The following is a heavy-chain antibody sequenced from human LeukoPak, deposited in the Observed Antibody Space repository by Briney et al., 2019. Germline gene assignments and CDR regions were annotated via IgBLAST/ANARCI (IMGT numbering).Heavy chain of an antibody. D-gene: IGHD3-10*01. Sequence: ASVKVSCKTSGYTFTNYGMHWVRQAPRQSPEWMGWINTGNGDTKSSQKFQDRVTLTRDTSASTAYMELNSLNSEDTAVYYCARVPLSDATGHYYPNWGQGTLVTVSS. CDR1: GYTFTNYG. CDR2: INTGNGDT. V-gene: IGHV1-3*04. CDR3: ARVPLSDATGHYYPN. J-gene: IGHJ1*01.